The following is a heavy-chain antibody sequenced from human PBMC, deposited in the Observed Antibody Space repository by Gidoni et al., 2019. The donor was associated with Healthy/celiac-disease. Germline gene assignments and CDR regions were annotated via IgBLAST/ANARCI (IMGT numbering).Heavy chain of an antibody. CDR2: ISSSSSYI. D-gene: IGHD6-19*01. Sequence: EVQLVEPGGGLVKPGGSLRLSCAASGFTFGSYSMNWVRQAPGKGLEWVSSISSSSSYIYYADSVKGRFTISRDNAKNSLYLQMNSLRAEDTAVYYCARDWHSSGWYSGFDIWGQGTMVTVSS. CDR1: GFTFGSYS. V-gene: IGHV3-21*01. CDR3: ARDWHSSGWYSGFDI. J-gene: IGHJ3*02.